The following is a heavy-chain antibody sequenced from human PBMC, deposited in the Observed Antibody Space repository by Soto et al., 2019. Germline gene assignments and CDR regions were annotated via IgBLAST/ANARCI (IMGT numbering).Heavy chain of an antibody. Sequence: ASVKVSCKASGYTFTSYGISWVRQAPGQGLERMGWISAYNGNTKYAQKLQGRVTMTTDTSTSTAYMELRSLRSDDTAVYYCARDAAVGLFDYWGQGTLVTVSS. J-gene: IGHJ4*02. D-gene: IGHD1-26*01. CDR2: ISAYNGNT. V-gene: IGHV1-18*01. CDR3: ARDAAVGLFDY. CDR1: GYTFTSYG.